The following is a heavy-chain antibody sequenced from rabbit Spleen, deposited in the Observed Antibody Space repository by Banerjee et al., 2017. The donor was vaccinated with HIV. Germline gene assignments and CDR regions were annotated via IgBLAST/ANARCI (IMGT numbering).Heavy chain of an antibody. CDR1: GFSFSSSYY. CDR3: ARDPDNNYSVINL. J-gene: IGHJ4*01. D-gene: IGHD8-1*01. Sequence: QSLEESGGDLVKPGASLTLTCTASGFSFSSSYYMCWVRQAPGKGLEWIACIYAGSGSTYYASWAKGRFTISKTSSTTVTLQMTSLTAADTATYFCARDPDNNYSVINLWGPGTLVTVS. V-gene: IGHV1S40*01. CDR2: IYAGSGST.